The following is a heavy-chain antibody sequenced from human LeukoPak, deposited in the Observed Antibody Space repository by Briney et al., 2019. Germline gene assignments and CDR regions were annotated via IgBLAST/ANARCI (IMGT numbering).Heavy chain of an antibody. CDR3: ARDVGKKPDY. J-gene: IGHJ4*02. CDR1: GFTFSSYW. Sequence: GGSLRLSCAASGFTFSSYWMTWVRQAPGKGLEWVANIKRDGSEKHYVDSVKGQFTISRDNTKNTLYLQLNSLRAEDTAVYYCARDVGKKPDYWGQGTLVTVSS. V-gene: IGHV3-7*01. D-gene: IGHD1-1*01. CDR2: IKRDGSEK.